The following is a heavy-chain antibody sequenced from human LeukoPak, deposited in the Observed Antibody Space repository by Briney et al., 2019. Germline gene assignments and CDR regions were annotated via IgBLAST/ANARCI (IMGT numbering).Heavy chain of an antibody. V-gene: IGHV1-46*01. CDR2: INPSGGST. D-gene: IGHD4-17*01. CDR3: ARADAIYGDFPGEDFS. J-gene: IGHJ4*02. CDR1: GYTFTSYY. Sequence: ASVNVSCKASGYTFTSYYMHWVRQATGQGLEWMGIINPSGGSTSYAQKFQGRVTMTRDTSTSTVYMELSSLRSEDTAVYYCARADAIYGDFPGEDFSWGQGTLVTVSS.